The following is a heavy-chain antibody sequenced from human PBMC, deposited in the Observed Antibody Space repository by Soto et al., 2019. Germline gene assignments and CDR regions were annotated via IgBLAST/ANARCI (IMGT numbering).Heavy chain of an antibody. Sequence: ASVKVSCKASGGTLSSFINYPISWVRQAPGQGLEWMGWISAYNGNTNYAQKLQGRVTMTTDTSTSTAYMELRSLRSDDTAVYYCARGPYYDIFHGMDVWGQGTTVTVSS. CDR2: ISAYNGNT. CDR1: GGTLSSFINYP. V-gene: IGHV1-18*01. J-gene: IGHJ6*02. D-gene: IGHD3-9*01. CDR3: ARGPYYDIFHGMDV.